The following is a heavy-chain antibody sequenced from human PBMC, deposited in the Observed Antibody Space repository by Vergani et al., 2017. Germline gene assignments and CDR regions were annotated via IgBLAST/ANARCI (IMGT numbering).Heavy chain of an antibody. V-gene: IGHV3-23*01. CDR3: VKSNSGSYYEGGFDY. CDR2: ISGSGGST. D-gene: IGHD1-26*01. Sequence: EVQLLESGGGLVQPGGSLRLSCAASGFTFSSYAMSWVRQAPGKGLEWVSAISGSGGSTYYADSVKGRFTISRDNSKNTLYLQMSSLRAEDTAVYYCVKSNSGSYYEGGFDYWGQGTLVTVSS. J-gene: IGHJ4*02. CDR1: GFTFSSYA.